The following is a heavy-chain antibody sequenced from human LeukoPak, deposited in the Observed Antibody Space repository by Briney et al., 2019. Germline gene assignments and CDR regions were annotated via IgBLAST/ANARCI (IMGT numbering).Heavy chain of an antibody. CDR1: GFTFSRYA. CDR2: ITGSGSEI. J-gene: IGHJ5*02. V-gene: IGHV3-23*01. Sequence: PGGSLRLSCAGSGFTFSRYAMSWVRHVPGKGLEWVSAITGSGSEIFSTDSVKGRFTISRDNAKNTLYLQMNNLRAEDTAIYYCAKDRFGSGGPNWFGPWGQGTLVTVSS. CDR3: AKDRFGSGGPNWFGP. D-gene: IGHD3-10*01.